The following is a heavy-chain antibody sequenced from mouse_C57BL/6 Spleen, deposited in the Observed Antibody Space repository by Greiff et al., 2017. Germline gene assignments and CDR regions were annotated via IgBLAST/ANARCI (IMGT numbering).Heavy chain of an antibody. D-gene: IGHD1-1*01. Sequence: VHLVESGAELVRPGASVTLSCKASGYTFTDYEMHWVKQTPVHGLEWIGAIDPETGGTAYTQKFKGKAILTADKSSSTAYMELRGLTSADSAVYYCTTDVCGSWGQGTPLTVSS. CDR3: TTDVCGS. CDR2: IDPETGGT. J-gene: IGHJ2*01. CDR1: GYTFTDYE. V-gene: IGHV1-15*01.